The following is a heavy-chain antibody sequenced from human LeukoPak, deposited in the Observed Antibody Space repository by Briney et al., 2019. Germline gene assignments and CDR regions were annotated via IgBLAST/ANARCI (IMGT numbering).Heavy chain of an antibody. J-gene: IGHJ6*02. CDR3: ARGGSAAAAIFYYYGMDV. CDR2: IYPGDSDT. CDR1: GYSFSSYW. Sequence: GESLKISCKGSGYSFSSYWIGWVRQMPGKGLEWMVIIYPGDSDTRYSPSFQGQVTISADKSISTAYLQWSSLKASDTAIYYCARGGSAAAAIFYYYGMDVWGQGTTVTVSS. D-gene: IGHD6-13*01. V-gene: IGHV5-51*01.